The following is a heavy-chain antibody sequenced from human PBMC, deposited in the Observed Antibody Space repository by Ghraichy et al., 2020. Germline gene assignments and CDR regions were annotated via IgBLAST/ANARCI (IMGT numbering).Heavy chain of an antibody. CDR1: GFTFSNYG. D-gene: IGHD6-19*01. V-gene: IGHV3-30*02. CDR2: IRYDGNNK. Sequence: GGSLRLSCAASGFTFSNYGMHWVRQAPGKGLEWVAFIRYDGNNKYYADSVKGRFTISRDNSKNTVYLQMNSLKTEDTAVYYCAKDLPFYSSGWPPQGYWGQGTLVTVSS. J-gene: IGHJ4*02. CDR3: AKDLPFYSSGWPPQGY.